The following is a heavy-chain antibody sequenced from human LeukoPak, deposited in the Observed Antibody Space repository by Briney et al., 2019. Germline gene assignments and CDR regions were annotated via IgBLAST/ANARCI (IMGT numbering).Heavy chain of an antibody. D-gene: IGHD3-10*01. J-gene: IGHJ4*02. CDR1: GYTFTSYA. V-gene: IGHV7-4-1*02. Sequence: ASVKVSCKASGYTFTSYAMNWVRQAPGQGLEWMGWINTNTGNPTYAQGFTGRFVFSLDTSVSTAYLQISSLKAEDTAVYYCALWYGVRGVIMVLDYWGQGTLVTVSS. CDR2: INTNTGNP. CDR3: ALWYGVRGVIMVLDY.